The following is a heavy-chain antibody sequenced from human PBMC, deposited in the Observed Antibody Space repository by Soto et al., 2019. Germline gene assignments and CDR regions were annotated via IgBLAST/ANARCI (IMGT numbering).Heavy chain of an antibody. Sequence: QVQLQESGPGLVKRSETLSLTCTVSGDSISGGASFWSWIRQPPGKGLEWIANVYYSGSSYYNPSLKSRLTISVDTTKNQFSLQLKSMTAADTAVYYCAKLSCTSSTCYFPGWFDPWGQGTLVTVSS. CDR2: VYYSGSS. J-gene: IGHJ5*02. D-gene: IGHD2-2*01. CDR3: AKLSCTSSTCYFPGWFDP. CDR1: GDSISGGASF. V-gene: IGHV4-31*03.